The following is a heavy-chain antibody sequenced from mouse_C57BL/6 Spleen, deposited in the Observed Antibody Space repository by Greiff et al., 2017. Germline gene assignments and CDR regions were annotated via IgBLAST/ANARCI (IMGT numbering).Heavy chain of an antibody. CDR3: AREGVLDY. Sequence: QVQLQQPGAELVRPGSSVKLSCKASGYTFTSYWMHWVKQRPIQGLEWIGNIDPSDRETHYNQKFKDKATLTVDKSSSTAYMQLSSLTSEDSAVYYCAREGVLDYWGQGTTLTVSS. CDR1: GYTFTSYW. J-gene: IGHJ2*01. CDR2: IDPSDRET. V-gene: IGHV1-52*01.